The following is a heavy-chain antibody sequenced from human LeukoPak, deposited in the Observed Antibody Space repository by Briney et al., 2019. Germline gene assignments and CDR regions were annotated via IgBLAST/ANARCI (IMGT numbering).Heavy chain of an antibody. V-gene: IGHV6-1*01. CDR1: GDSVSTNSAA. Sequence: LSQTLSLTCAISGDSVSTNSAAWNWIRQSPSRSLEWLGRIYYRSKWFNDYAVSVKSRITINPDTSKNQFSLQLNSVTPEDTAVYYCARTYSSSWWTVEFFQHWGQGTLVTVSS. CDR2: IYYRSKWFN. CDR3: ARTYSSSWWTVEFFQH. J-gene: IGHJ1*01. D-gene: IGHD6-13*01.